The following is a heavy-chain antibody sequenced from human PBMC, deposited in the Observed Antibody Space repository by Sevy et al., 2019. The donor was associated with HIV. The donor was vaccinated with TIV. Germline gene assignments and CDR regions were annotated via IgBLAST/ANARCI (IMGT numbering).Heavy chain of an antibody. Sequence: GGSLRLSCAASGFTFSNAWMNWVRQAPGKGLEWVGRIKSKTDGGTTDYAAPVKGRFTISRDDSKNTLYLQMNSLNTEDTAVYYSTTGIDYYDSSGYSLLFDYWGQGTLVTVSS. J-gene: IGHJ4*02. D-gene: IGHD3-22*01. V-gene: IGHV3-15*07. CDR1: GFTFSNAW. CDR2: IKSKTDGGTT. CDR3: TTGIDYYDSSGYSLLFDY.